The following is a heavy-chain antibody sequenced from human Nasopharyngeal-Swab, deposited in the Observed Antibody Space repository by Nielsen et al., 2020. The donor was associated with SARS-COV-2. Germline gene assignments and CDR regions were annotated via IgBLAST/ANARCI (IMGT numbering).Heavy chain of an antibody. V-gene: IGHV3-23*01. Sequence: GGSLRLSCAASGFPFYNYGMNWVRQAPGEGLEWVSTVDPSGGSTYYADSVRGRFTISRDNSKNALYLQMNSLRVEDTAIYYCVKSNFLDYWGQGAQVTVSS. CDR3: VKSNFLDY. CDR1: GFPFYNYG. CDR2: VDPSGGST. D-gene: IGHD3-3*01. J-gene: IGHJ4*02.